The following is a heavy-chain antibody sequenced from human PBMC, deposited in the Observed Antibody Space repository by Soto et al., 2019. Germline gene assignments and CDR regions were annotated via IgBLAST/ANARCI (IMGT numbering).Heavy chain of an antibody. CDR1: GFTFSSYG. CDR3: AKEHGRSEDYGAYFSDY. D-gene: IGHD4-17*01. CDR2: ISYDGSNK. Sequence: QVQLVESGGGVVQPGRSLRLSCAASGFTFSSYGMHWVRQAPGKGLEWVAVISYDGSNKYYADSVNGRFTISRDNTKKTLDLQMDSWRADDTAVYYCAKEHGRSEDYGAYFSDYWGQGALVPVSS. J-gene: IGHJ4*02. V-gene: IGHV3-30*18.